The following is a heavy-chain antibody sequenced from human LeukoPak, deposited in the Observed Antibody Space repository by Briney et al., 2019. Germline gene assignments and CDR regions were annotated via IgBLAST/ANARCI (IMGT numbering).Heavy chain of an antibody. V-gene: IGHV3-30*02. CDR1: GFTFSSYG. J-gene: IGHJ4*02. CDR2: IRYDGSNK. Sequence: GGSLRLSCAASGFTFSSYGMHWVRQAPGKGLEWVAFIRYDGSNKYYADSVKGRFTISRDNSKNTLYLQMNSLRAEDTAVYYCAKVVLEWLPIDYWGQGTLVTVSS. D-gene: IGHD3-3*01. CDR3: AKVVLEWLPIDY.